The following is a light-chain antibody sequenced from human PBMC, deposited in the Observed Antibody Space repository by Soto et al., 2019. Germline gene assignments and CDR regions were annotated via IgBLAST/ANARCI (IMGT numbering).Light chain of an antibody. V-gene: IGKV3-20*01. J-gene: IGKJ3*01. Sequence: EIVLTQSPGTLSLSPGERATLSCRASLGVTNTYLAWYQQKPGQAPRLLIYDASSRATGIPDRFSGSGSGTDFTLTISRLEPEDFAVYYCQQYGRSPGLFTFGPGTKVDIK. CDR1: LGVTNTY. CDR3: QQYGRSPGLFT. CDR2: DAS.